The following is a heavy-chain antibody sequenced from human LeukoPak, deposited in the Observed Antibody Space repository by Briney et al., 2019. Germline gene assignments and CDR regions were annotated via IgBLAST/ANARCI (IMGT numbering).Heavy chain of an antibody. CDR2: INAGNGNT. Sequence: ASVKVSCKASGYTFTSYAMHWVRQAPGQRLEWMGWINAGNGNTKYSQKFQGRVTITRDTSASTAYMELSSPRSEDTAVYYCARSPYGDGAWYFDLWGRGTLVTVSS. V-gene: IGHV1-3*01. CDR3: ARSPYGDGAWYFDL. CDR1: GYTFTSYA. J-gene: IGHJ2*01. D-gene: IGHD4-17*01.